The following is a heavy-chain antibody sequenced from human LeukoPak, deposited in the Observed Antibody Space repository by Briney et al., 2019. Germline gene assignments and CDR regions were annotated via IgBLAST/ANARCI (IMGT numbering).Heavy chain of an antibody. CDR2: IAHHGSNK. CDR1: GFTFSRNA. V-gene: IGHV3-30*02. J-gene: IGHJ4*02. Sequence: GGSLRLSCAASGFTFSRNAIHWVRQGPGKGLEWVSYIAHHGSNKYYADSVKGRFTIPRDNSKRTLYLQMNSLRADDTAVYYCAKDGSWSCTDWGQGTLVTVSS. CDR3: AKDGSWSCTD. D-gene: IGHD2-8*02.